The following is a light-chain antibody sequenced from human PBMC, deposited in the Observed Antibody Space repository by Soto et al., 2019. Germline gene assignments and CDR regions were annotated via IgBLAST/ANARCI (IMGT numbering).Light chain of an antibody. V-gene: IGKV3-20*01. CDR1: QSVSSSH. CDR2: GAS. Sequence: ENVLTQSPGTLSLSPGERATLSCRASQSVSSSHLAWYQQKPGQAPRLLMYGASSRATGIPDRFSGGGSGADFTLTISRLEPEDFGVYYCQQYHNSILMFXQGTKVDIK. J-gene: IGKJ1*01. CDR3: QQYHNSILM.